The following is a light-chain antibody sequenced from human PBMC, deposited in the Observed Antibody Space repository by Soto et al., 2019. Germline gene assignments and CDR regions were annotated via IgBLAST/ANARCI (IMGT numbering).Light chain of an antibody. J-gene: IGLJ1*01. CDR2: EDT. V-gene: IGLV2-23*01. CDR3: CSYAGSGTFV. CDR1: SSDVGSYDL. Sequence: QSALTQPASVSGSRGQSITISCTGTSSDVGSYDLVSWYQQPPGKAPKLMIYEDTKRPSGISTRFSGSKSGNAASLTISGLQAEDEADYYCCSYAGSGTFVFGTGTKVTVL.